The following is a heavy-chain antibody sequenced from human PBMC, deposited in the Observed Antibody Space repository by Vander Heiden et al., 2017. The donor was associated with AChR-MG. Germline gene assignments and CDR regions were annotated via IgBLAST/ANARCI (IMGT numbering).Heavy chain of an antibody. CDR2: INPNSGGT. CDR3: ARGRVGATPRMYYFDY. V-gene: IGHV1-2*02. CDR1: GYTFTGYH. D-gene: IGHD1-26*01. Sequence: QVQLVQSGAEVKKPGASVKVSCKASGYTFTGYHMHWGRQAPGQGLEWMGWINPNSGGTNYAQKFQGRVTMTRDTSISTAYMELSRLRSDDTAVYYCARGRVGATPRMYYFDYWGQGTLVTVSS. J-gene: IGHJ4*02.